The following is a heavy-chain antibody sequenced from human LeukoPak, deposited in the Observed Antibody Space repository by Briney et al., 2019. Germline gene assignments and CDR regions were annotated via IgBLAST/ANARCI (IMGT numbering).Heavy chain of an antibody. D-gene: IGHD6-13*01. V-gene: IGHV1-46*01. CDR2: INPSGGST. Sequence: ASVKVSCKASGYTFTSYYMHWVRQAPGQGLEWMGIINPSGGSTSYAQKFQGRVTMTRDTSTSTVYMELSSLRSEDTAVYYCASYSSPKNYYYYGMDVWGQETTVTVSS. CDR1: GYTFTSYY. CDR3: ASYSSPKNYYYYGMDV. J-gene: IGHJ6*02.